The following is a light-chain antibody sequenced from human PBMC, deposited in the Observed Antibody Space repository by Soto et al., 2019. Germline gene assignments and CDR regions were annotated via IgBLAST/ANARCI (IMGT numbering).Light chain of an antibody. J-gene: IGLJ2*01. CDR1: SSDVGGYNY. CDR2: EVT. V-gene: IGLV2-14*01. CDR3: SSFTTTHTLL. Sequence: QSVLTQPASVSGSLGQSITISCSGASSDVGGYNYVSWYQQHPGTAPKLIMFEVTNRPSGVSYRFSGSKSGNTASLTISGRQAEDEADYYCSSFTTTHTLLFGGGTQLTVL.